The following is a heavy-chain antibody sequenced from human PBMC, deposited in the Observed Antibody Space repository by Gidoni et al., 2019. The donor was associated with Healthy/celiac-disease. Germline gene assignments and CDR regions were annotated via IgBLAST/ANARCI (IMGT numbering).Heavy chain of an antibody. CDR2: IYYSGST. CDR3: ARTPPGDFWSDQTWDYGMDV. CDR1: GGSISSSSYY. V-gene: IGHV4-39*01. D-gene: IGHD3-3*01. Sequence: QLQLQESGPGLVKPSETLSLTCTVSGGSISSSSYYWGWIRQPPGKGLEWIGSIYYSGSTYYNPSLKSRVTISVDTSKNQFSLKLSSVTAADTAVYYCARTPPGDFWSDQTWDYGMDVWGQGTTVTVSS. J-gene: IGHJ6*02.